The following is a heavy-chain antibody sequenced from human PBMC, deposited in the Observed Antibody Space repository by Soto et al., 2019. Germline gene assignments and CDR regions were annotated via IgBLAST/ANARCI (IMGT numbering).Heavy chain of an antibody. V-gene: IGHV4-39*01. CDR3: ARTRNSWPWLETVYYGMDV. Sequence: SETLSLTCTVSGGSSSSNSNYRACLPHRPGKAWEWIGSMYYSGTNYYTPSLKSRVTISVDTSKNQFSLKLSSVTAADTDVYYCARTRNSWPWLETVYYGMDVWGQGTTVTVSS. D-gene: IGHD6-19*01. CDR2: MYYSGTN. CDR1: GGSSSSNSNY. J-gene: IGHJ6*02.